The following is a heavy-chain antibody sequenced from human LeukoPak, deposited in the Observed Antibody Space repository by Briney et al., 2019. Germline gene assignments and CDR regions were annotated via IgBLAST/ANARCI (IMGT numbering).Heavy chain of an antibody. CDR1: GYTFTGYY. J-gene: IGHJ1*01. CDR2: INPGNGGT. V-gene: IGHV1-2*02. CDR3: AREYSASEH. D-gene: IGHD5-12*01. Sequence: ASVKASCKASGYTFTGYYIHWVRQAPGQGLEWMGWINPGNGGTHYAQKFQGRITVTSDTSITTSYMELSRLTSDDTALYYCAREYSASEHWGQGSLVTVSS.